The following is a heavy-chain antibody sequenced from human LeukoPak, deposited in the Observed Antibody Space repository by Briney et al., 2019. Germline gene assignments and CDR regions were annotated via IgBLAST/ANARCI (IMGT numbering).Heavy chain of an antibody. CDR3: ARAWNYYDSSGEVDY. J-gene: IGHJ4*02. D-gene: IGHD3-22*01. V-gene: IGHV4-61*05. CDR2: IYYSGST. CDR1: GGSISSSSYY. Sequence: SETLSLTCTVSGGSISSSSYYWGWIRQPPGKGLEWIGYIYYSGSTNYNPSLKSRVTISVDTSKNQFSLKLTSVTAADTAVYYCARAWNYYDSSGEVDYWGQGTLVTVSS.